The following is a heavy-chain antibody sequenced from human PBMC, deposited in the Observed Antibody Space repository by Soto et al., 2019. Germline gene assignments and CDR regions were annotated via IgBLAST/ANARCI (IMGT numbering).Heavy chain of an antibody. V-gene: IGHV4-30-2*01. Sequence: SETLSLTCAVSGGSISSGGYSWSWIRQPPGKGLEWIGYIYHSGSIYYNPSLKSRVTISVDRSKNQFSLKLSSVTAADTAVYYCARDDGTHYFDYWGQGTLVTVSS. D-gene: IGHD1-1*01. J-gene: IGHJ4*02. CDR3: ARDDGTHYFDY. CDR2: IYHSGSI. CDR1: GGSISSGGYS.